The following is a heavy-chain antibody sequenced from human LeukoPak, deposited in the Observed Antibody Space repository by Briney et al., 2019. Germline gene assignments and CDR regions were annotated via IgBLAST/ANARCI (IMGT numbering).Heavy chain of an antibody. V-gene: IGHV3-48*01. D-gene: IGHD1-1*01. CDR2: ISSSSSTI. CDR1: GFTFSSYS. CDR3: ARDPRNLFYYYGMDV. Sequence: QPGGSLRLSCAASGFTFSSYSMNWVRQAPVKGLEWVSYISSSSSTIYYADSVKGRFTISRDNAKNSLYLQMNSLRAEDTAVYYCARDPRNLFYYYGMDVWGQGTTVTVSS. J-gene: IGHJ6*02.